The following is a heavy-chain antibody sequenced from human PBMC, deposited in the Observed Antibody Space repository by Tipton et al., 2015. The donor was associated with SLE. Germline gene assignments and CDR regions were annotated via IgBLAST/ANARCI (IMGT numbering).Heavy chain of an antibody. CDR2: ISSSRTSI. J-gene: IGHJ4*02. CDR3: ATYNSGWY. CDR1: GFTFTAYT. D-gene: IGHD6-19*01. V-gene: IGHV3-21*01. Sequence: GSLRLSCAASGFTFTAYTMNWIRQAPGKGLEWVSSISSSRTSIYYSDSVKGRFTVSRDNTENSLYLQMNSLRVEDTAVYYCATYNSGWYWGQGTLVTVSS.